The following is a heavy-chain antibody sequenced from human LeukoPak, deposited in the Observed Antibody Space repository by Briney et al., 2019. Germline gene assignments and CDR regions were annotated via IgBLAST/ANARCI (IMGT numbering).Heavy chain of an antibody. CDR2: IWYDGSNK. CDR1: GFTLSSYG. D-gene: IGHD2-21*02. V-gene: IGHV3-33*01. CDR3: ASGVVTDAFDI. Sequence: GGSLRLSCAASGFTLSSYGMHWVRQAPGKGLEWVAVIWYDGSNKYYADSVKGRFTISRDNSKNTLYLQMNSLRAEDTAVYYCASGVVTDAFDIWGQGTMVTVSS. J-gene: IGHJ3*02.